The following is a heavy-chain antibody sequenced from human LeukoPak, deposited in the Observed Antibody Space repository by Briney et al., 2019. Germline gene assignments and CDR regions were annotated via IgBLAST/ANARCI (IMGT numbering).Heavy chain of an antibody. CDR1: GYTFTSYY. J-gene: IGHJ4*02. CDR2: INPAGGST. CDR3: ARGRGVHDSHTDDYFDY. V-gene: IGHV1-46*01. D-gene: IGHD3-22*01. Sequence: ASVKVSCKASGYTFTSYYIHWVRQAPGQGLEWMGIINPAGGSTTYAQKFQGSRLTLTRDTSTSTVYMELSSLRSEDTAVYYCARGRGVHDSHTDDYFDYWGQGSLVTVSS.